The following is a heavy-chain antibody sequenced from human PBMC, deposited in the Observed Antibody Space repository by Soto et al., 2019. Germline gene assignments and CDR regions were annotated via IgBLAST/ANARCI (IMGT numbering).Heavy chain of an antibody. CDR3: ARGVYGSGNYYTGPSAFDI. Sequence: QVQLEQSGAEVKKPGSSVKISCKASGGTLSDHGVSWLRQAPGQGLEWVGGTIPVFNTANYAPKFQGRGTIAADKSTKIAYMELGSLRSDDTAFYYCARGVYGSGNYYTGPSAFDIWGQGTLVIVSS. D-gene: IGHD3-10*01. V-gene: IGHV1-69*06. J-gene: IGHJ3*02. CDR1: GGTLSDHG. CDR2: TIPVFNTA.